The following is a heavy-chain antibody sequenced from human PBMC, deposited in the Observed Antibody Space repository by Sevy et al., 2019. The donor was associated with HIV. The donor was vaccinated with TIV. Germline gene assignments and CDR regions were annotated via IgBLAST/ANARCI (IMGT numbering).Heavy chain of an antibody. CDR1: RSAFSSYA. CDR3: AVGEGFFLY. Sequence: GGSLRLSCAASRSAFSSYAVHWVRQAPGKGLEWVAFISHDGTNTDYAASVKGRFTISRDNSRNTLHLDISSLRVEDTAVYYCAVGEGFFLYWGQGTLVTVSS. V-gene: IGHV3-30*14. J-gene: IGHJ4*02. CDR2: ISHDGTNT. D-gene: IGHD1-26*01.